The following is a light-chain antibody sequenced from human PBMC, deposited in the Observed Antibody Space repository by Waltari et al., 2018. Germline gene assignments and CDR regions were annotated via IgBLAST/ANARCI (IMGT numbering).Light chain of an antibody. CDR1: SSDIGGYNY. CDR3: NSYTTTNTRV. Sequence: QSALTQPASVSGSPGQSITISCTGTSSDIGGYNYVSWYQQYPGKAPKLIIYEVSNRPSGVSDRVSGSKSGNTASLTISGLQAEDEADYYCNSYTTTNTRVFGGGTKLTVL. V-gene: IGLV2-14*03. CDR2: EVS. J-gene: IGLJ3*02.